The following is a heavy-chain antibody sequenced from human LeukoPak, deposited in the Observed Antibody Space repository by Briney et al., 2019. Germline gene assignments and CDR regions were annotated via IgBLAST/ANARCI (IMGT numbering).Heavy chain of an antibody. Sequence: PGGSLRLSCAASGFTFSSAWMSWVRQAPGKGLEWVGRIKSKTDGGTTDYAAPVKGRFTISRDDSKNTLYLQMNSLKTEDTAVYYCTTVWKWGYSYGQYYFDYWGQGTLVTVSS. V-gene: IGHV3-15*01. CDR3: TTVWKWGYSYGQYYFDY. CDR2: IKSKTDGGTT. D-gene: IGHD5-18*01. CDR1: GFTFSSAW. J-gene: IGHJ4*02.